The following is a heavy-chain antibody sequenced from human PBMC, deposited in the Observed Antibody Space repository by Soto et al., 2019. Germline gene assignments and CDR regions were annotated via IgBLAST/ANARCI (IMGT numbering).Heavy chain of an antibody. D-gene: IGHD2-2*01. Sequence: SETQCHSWAVYGGKFRGYYGSWMHQPPGKGLEWIGEINHSGSTNYNPSLESRVTMSVDTSKNQFSLKLASVTAADTAVYYCARDGSSTANWIDPWGQGTLVTVSS. J-gene: IGHJ5*02. CDR1: GGKFRGYY. V-gene: IGHV4-34*01. CDR3: ARDGSSTANWIDP. CDR2: INHSGST.